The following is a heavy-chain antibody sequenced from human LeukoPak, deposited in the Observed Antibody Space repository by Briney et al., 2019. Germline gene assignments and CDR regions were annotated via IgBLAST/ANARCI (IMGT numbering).Heavy chain of an antibody. CDR1: GGSISSYD. V-gene: IGHV4-59*01. Sequence: PSETLSLTCTVSGGSISSYDWSWIRQPPRKGLDWVGYIYYSGSTNYNPSLKSQVTISVSTSKNQYSLTLSSVTAADTAVYYCARVHSSSNHYFDYWGQGTLVTVSS. D-gene: IGHD6-6*01. CDR3: ARVHSSSNHYFDY. CDR2: IYYSGST. J-gene: IGHJ4*02.